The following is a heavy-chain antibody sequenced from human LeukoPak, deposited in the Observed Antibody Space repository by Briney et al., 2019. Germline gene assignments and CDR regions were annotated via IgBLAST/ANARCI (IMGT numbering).Heavy chain of an antibody. J-gene: IGHJ5*02. CDR1: GVSFSGYY. V-gene: IGHV4-34*01. D-gene: IGHD3-3*01. CDR2: INHSGST. Sequence: SETLSLTCAVYGVSFSGYYWSWIRQPPGKGLEWIGEINHSGSTNYNPSLKSRVTISVDTSKNQFSLKLSSVTAADTAVYYCARRGTRARGNTIFAWFDPWGQGTLVTVSS. CDR3: ARRGTRARGNTIFAWFDP.